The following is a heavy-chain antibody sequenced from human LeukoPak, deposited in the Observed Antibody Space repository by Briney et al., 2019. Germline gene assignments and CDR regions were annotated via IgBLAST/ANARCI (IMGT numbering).Heavy chain of an antibody. CDR3: ARDCLLAPGIAVAGYFDY. J-gene: IGHJ4*02. CDR1: GFTFSSYA. V-gene: IGHV3-30*04. Sequence: PGRSLRLSCAASGFTFSSYAMHWVRQAPGKGLEWVAVISYDGSNKYYADSVKGRFTISRDNSKNTLYLQMNSLRAEDTAVYYCARDCLLAPGIAVAGYFDYWGQGTLVTVSS. CDR2: ISYDGSNK. D-gene: IGHD6-19*01.